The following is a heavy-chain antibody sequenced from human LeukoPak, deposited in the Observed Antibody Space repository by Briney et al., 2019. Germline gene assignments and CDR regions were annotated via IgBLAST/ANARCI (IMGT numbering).Heavy chain of an antibody. J-gene: IGHJ4*02. CDR1: GYTFTSYG. CDR2: ISAYNGNT. V-gene: IGHV1-18*01. Sequence: ASVKVSCKASGYTFTSYGISWVRQAPGQGLEWMGWISAYNGNTNYAQKLQGRVTMTTDTSTSTAYMELRSLRSDDTAVYYCARAWDYDYVWGSYRFDYWGQGTLVTVSS. CDR3: ARAWDYDYVWGSYRFDY. D-gene: IGHD3-16*02.